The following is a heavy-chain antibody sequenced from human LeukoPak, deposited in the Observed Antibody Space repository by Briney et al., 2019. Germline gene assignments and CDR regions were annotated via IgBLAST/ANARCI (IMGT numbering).Heavy chain of an antibody. J-gene: IGHJ5*02. CDR1: GFTFGSYA. CDR2: ISGSGGST. V-gene: IGHV3-23*01. Sequence: GGSLRLSCAASGFTFGSYAMSWVRQAPGKGLEWVSAISGSGGSTYYADSVKGRFTISRDNSKNTLYLQMNSLRAEDTAVYYCAKGRKAVAGTDWFDPWGQGTLVTVSS. D-gene: IGHD6-19*01. CDR3: AKGRKAVAGTDWFDP.